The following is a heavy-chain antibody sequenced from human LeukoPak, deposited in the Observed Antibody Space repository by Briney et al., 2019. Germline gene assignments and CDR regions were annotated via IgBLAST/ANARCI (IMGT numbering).Heavy chain of an antibody. CDR2: ISSSGST. D-gene: IGHD6-13*01. J-gene: IGHJ5*02. CDR1: SGSISNYY. Sequence: SETLSLTCTVSSGSISNYYWSWIRQSAGKGLEWIGRISSSGSTNYNPSLKSRVTMSVDTSKNRFSLNLTSVTAADTAVYYCAREVEAAGRGFDPWGQGTLVTVSS. CDR3: AREVEAAGRGFDP. V-gene: IGHV4-4*07.